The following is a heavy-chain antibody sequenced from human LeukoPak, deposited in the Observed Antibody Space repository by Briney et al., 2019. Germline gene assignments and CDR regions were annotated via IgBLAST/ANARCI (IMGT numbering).Heavy chain of an antibody. CDR2: IYYSGST. D-gene: IGHD2-8*01. CDR1: GGSISGYN. V-gene: IGHV4-59*01. CDR3: ERLPGVLDY. J-gene: IGHJ4*02. Sequence: SETLSLTSTDPGGSISGYNSSWIRQPPEKGLEWIGYIYYSGSTNYNPSLKSRVTISVDTSKNQFSLKLSSVTAADTAVHYCERLPGVLDYWGQGTLVTVSS.